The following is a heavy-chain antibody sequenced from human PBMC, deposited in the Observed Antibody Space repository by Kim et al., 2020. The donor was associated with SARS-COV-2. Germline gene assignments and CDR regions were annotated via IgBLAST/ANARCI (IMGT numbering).Heavy chain of an antibody. Sequence: GGSLRLSCAASGFTFSRYWMHWVRQAPGKGLVWVSRTNEDGGTTNYADSVKGRFTISRDNAENTLYLQMNSLTAEDTAIYYCARDLSGADDYWGQGTLVTVSS. D-gene: IGHD3-10*01. CDR2: TNEDGGTT. CDR1: GFTFSRYW. V-gene: IGHV3-74*01. J-gene: IGHJ4*02. CDR3: ARDLSGADDY.